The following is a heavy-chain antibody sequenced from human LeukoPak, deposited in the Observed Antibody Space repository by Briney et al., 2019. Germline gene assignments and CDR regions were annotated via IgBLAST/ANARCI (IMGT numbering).Heavy chain of an antibody. CDR2: LSGASDYI. D-gene: IGHD1-26*01. J-gene: IGHJ4*02. Sequence: PGGSLRLSCTASGFTFSTYAMEWVRQAPGKGLEWLSSLSGASDYIYYADSVKGRFTISRDNAKSSLNLQMNSLKAEDTAVYYCARLSRSPYGKYYFDSWGQGTLVTVSS. V-gene: IGHV3-21*01. CDR3: ARLSRSPYGKYYFDS. CDR1: GFTFSTYA.